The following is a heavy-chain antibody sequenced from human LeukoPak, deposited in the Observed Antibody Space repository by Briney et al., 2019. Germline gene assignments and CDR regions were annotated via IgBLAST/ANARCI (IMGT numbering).Heavy chain of an antibody. CDR3: ARSYAYSSGGQSYYYYYYYMDV. V-gene: IGHV4-4*09. J-gene: IGHJ6*03. Sequence: PSETLSLTCTVSGGSISSYYWSWIRQPPGKGLEWIGYIYTSGSTNYNPSLKSRVTISVDTSKNQFSLKLSSVTAADTAVYYCARSYAYSSGGQSYYYYYYYMDVWGKGTTVTVSS. CDR2: IYTSGST. CDR1: GGSISSYY. D-gene: IGHD6-19*01.